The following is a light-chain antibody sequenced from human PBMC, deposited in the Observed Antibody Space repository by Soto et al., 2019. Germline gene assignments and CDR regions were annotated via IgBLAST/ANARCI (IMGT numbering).Light chain of an antibody. J-gene: IGKJ1*01. Sequence: EIVVTQSPATLSLSPGERATLSCRASQSVSSHLAWYQQKPGQAPRLLIDEASNRATGIPARFSGSGSGTDFTLTISSVEPEDSAVYYCQQRANWWTFGQGTKVEVK. V-gene: IGKV3-11*01. CDR1: QSVSSH. CDR3: QQRANWWT. CDR2: EAS.